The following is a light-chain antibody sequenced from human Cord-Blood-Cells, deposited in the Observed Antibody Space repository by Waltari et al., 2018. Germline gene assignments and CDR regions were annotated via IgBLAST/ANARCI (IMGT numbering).Light chain of an antibody. CDR2: EGS. J-gene: IGLJ3*02. Sequence: QSALTQPASVSGSPGQSITISCTGTSSDVGSYNLVSWYQQHPGKATKLMIYEGSKRPSGVSNRFSCSESGNTASLTISGLQAEDEADYYCCSYAGSSTWVFGGGTKLTVL. CDR3: CSYAGSSTWV. CDR1: SSDVGSYNL. V-gene: IGLV2-23*01.